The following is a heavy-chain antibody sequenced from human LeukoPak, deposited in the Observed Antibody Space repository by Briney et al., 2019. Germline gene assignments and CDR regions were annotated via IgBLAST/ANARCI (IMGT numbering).Heavy chain of an antibody. Sequence: PSETLSLTCADYGGSFSGYYWSWIRQPPGKGLEWIGEINHSGSTNYNPSLKSRVTISVDTSKNQFSLKLSSVTAADTAVYYCARGLSYYYDSSGYPNWFDPWGQGTLVTVSS. CDR1: GGSFSGYY. D-gene: IGHD3-22*01. CDR3: ARGLSYYYDSSGYPNWFDP. V-gene: IGHV4-34*01. J-gene: IGHJ5*02. CDR2: INHSGST.